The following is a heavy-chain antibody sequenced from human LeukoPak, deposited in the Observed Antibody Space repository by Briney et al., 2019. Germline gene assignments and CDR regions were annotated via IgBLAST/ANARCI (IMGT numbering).Heavy chain of an antibody. V-gene: IGHV3-7*05. J-gene: IGHJ4*02. D-gene: IGHD3-10*01. CDR3: ATGSYLDY. CDR2: IKQDGSEK. Sequence: GRSLRLSCAASGFTFSSYWMNWVRRAPGKGPEWVANIKQDGSEKYYGDSVKGRFTISRDNAKNSLYLQMNSLRAEDTAVYYCATGSYLDYWGQGTLVTVSS. CDR1: GFTFSSYW.